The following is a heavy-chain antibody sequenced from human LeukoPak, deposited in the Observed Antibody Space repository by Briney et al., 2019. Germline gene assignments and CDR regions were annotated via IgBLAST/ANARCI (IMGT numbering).Heavy chain of an antibody. CDR2: ISGSGGST. CDR1: GFTFSSYA. D-gene: IGHD6-19*01. CDR3: AKVQRGSGWYYFDY. J-gene: IGHJ4*02. V-gene: IGHV3-23*01. Sequence: PGGSLRLSCAASGFTFSSYAMSWVRQAPGKGLEWVSAISGSGGSTYYADSVKGRFTISRDNSKNTLCLQMNSLRAEDTAVYYCAKVQRGSGWYYFDYWGQGTLVTVSS.